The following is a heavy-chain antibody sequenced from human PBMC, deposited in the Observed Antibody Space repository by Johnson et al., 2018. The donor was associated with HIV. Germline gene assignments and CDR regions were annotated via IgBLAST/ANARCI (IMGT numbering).Heavy chain of an antibody. Sequence: QVQLVESGGGLVKPGGSLRLACAASGFTFSDYYMNWIRQAPGKGLEWVAFIRYDGSNKYYADSVKGRFTISRDNSKNTLYLQMNSLRAEDTAVDYCARAYGDYEDAFDNWGQGTMVTVSS. CDR1: GFTFSDYY. CDR3: ARAYGDYEDAFDN. J-gene: IGHJ3*02. V-gene: IGHV3-30*02. D-gene: IGHD4-17*01. CDR2: IRYDGSNK.